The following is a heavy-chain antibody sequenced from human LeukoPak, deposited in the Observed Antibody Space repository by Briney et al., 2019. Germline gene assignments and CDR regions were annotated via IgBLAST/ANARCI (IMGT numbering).Heavy chain of an antibody. J-gene: IGHJ6*03. V-gene: IGHV4-61*02. D-gene: IGHD3-3*01. CDR2: IYTSGST. Sequence: SETLSLTCTVSGASISSDNYYWSWIRQPAGKGLEWIGRIYTSGSTNYNPSLKGRVTISLDTSKNQFSLKLSSVTAADTAVYYCARGPVSRITIFGVVIKDYYYYYMDVWGKGTTVTVSS. CDR3: ARGPVSRITIFGVVIKDYYYYYMDV. CDR1: GASISSDNYY.